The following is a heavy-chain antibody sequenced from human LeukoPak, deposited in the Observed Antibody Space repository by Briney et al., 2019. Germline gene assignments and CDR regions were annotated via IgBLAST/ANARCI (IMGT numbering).Heavy chain of an antibody. CDR2: SDYSGST. J-gene: IGHJ3*02. V-gene: IGHV4-61*01. CDR1: GGSISSGSYY. Sequence: SETLSLTCTISGGSISSGSYYWSWIRQPPGKGLEWIGYSDYSGSTNYNPSLKSRVTISVDTSKNQFSLKLSSVTAADTAVYYCARDYRIFGGEDGAFDIWGQGTMVTVSS. D-gene: IGHD3-3*02. CDR3: ARDYRIFGGEDGAFDI.